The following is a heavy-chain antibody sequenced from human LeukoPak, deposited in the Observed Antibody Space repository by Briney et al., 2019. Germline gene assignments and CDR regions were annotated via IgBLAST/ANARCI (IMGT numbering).Heavy chain of an antibody. CDR3: ARDQWLDY. V-gene: IGHV3-48*01. CDR1: GFTLSAYI. CDR2: IGTSGNTI. Sequence: GGSLRLSCAASGFTLSAYIMNWVRQAPGKGLEWVSFIGTSGNTIYYADSVKGRFTDSRDNAKNSPYLQHCSLRAEDTAVYYCARDQWLDYWGQGTLVTVSS. D-gene: IGHD6-19*01. J-gene: IGHJ4*02.